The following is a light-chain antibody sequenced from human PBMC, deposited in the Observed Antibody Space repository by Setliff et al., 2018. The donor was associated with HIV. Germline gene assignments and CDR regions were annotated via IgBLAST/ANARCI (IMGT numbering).Light chain of an antibody. CDR2: NIN. V-gene: IGLV1-44*01. CDR1: SSNIGVNI. Sequence: QRVTISCSGSSSNIGVNIVNWYQHLPGTAPKLLIYNINQRPSGVPDRFSGSKSGTSASLAISGLQPEDEADYYCAAWDNSLKGYVFGSGTKVTVL. CDR3: AAWDNSLKGYV. J-gene: IGLJ1*01.